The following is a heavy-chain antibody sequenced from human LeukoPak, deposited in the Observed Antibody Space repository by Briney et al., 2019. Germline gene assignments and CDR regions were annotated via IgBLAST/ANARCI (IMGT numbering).Heavy chain of an antibody. CDR2: IYPDDSDA. CDR1: GYDFSSHW. J-gene: IGHJ3*02. CDR3: HLRPSDFDPFDI. Sequence: GESLKISCKGSGYDFSSHWIGWVRQMPGKGLEWMGIIYPDDSDARYSPSSEGQVTISVDKSLSTAYLQWSSLKASDTAMYARHLRPSDFDPFDIWGHGTMVTVSA. D-gene: IGHD2-21*02. V-gene: IGHV5-51*01.